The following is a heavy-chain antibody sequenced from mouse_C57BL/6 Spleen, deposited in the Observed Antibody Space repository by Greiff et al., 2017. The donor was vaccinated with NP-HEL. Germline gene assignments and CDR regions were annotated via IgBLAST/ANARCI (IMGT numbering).Heavy chain of an antibody. Sequence: EVQLQQSGAELVRPGASVKLSCTASGFNIKDDYMHWVKQRPEQGLEWIGWIDPENGDTEYASKFQGKATITADTSSNTAYLQLSSLTSEDTAVYYCTTDDYHWYFDVWGTGTTVTVSS. V-gene: IGHV14-4*01. CDR2: IDPENGDT. CDR1: GFNIKDDY. J-gene: IGHJ1*03. D-gene: IGHD2-4*01. CDR3: TTDDYHWYFDV.